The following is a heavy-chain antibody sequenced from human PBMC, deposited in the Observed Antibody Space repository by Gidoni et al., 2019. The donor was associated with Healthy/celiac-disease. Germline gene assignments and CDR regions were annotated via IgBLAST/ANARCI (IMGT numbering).Heavy chain of an antibody. Sequence: EVQLVESGGGLVKPGGSLRLSCAASGFTFSNAWMSWVRQAPGKGLEWVGRIKSKTEGGTTDYAAPVKGRFTISRDDSKNTLYLQMNSLKTEDTAVYYCTTPVRVVGASYWGQGTLVTVSS. CDR3: TTPVRVVGASY. D-gene: IGHD1-26*01. J-gene: IGHJ4*02. CDR2: IKSKTEGGTT. CDR1: GFTFSNAW. V-gene: IGHV3-15*01.